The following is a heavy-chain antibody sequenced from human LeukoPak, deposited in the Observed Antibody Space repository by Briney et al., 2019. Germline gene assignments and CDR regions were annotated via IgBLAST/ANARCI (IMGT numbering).Heavy chain of an antibody. V-gene: IGHV4-59*01. CDR1: GGSISSYY. D-gene: IGHD3-3*01. CDR2: IYYSGST. Sequence: KPSETLSLTCTVSGGSISSYYWSWIRQPPGKGLEWIGYIYYSGSTNYNPSLKSRVTISVDTSKNQFSLKLSSVTAADTAVYYCASTPYYDFWSGYPPLAIDIWGQGTMVTVSS. CDR3: ASTPYYDFWSGYPPLAIDI. J-gene: IGHJ3*02.